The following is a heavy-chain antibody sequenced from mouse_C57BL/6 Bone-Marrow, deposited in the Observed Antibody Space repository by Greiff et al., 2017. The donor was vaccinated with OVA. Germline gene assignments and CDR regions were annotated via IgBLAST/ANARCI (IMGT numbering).Heavy chain of an antibody. V-gene: IGHV1-76*01. Sequence: QVQLQQSGAELVRPGASVKLSCKASGYTFTDYYINWVKQRPGQGLEWIARIYPGSGNTYYNEKFKCKATLTAEKSSSTAYMQLSSLTSEDSAVYFCAREAKKFDYWGQGTTLTVSS. CDR3: AREAKKFDY. D-gene: IGHD3-2*02. CDR2: IYPGSGNT. CDR1: GYTFTDYY. J-gene: IGHJ2*01.